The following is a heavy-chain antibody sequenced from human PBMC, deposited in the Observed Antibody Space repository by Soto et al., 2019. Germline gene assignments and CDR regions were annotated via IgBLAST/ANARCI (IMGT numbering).Heavy chain of an antibody. CDR2: ISYDGTNK. CDR1: GFIFGSYG. CDR3: ARGGLVVTAIPQIYYFDY. V-gene: IGHV3-30*03. J-gene: IGHJ4*02. Sequence: GGSLGLSCTASGFIFGSYGMHWVRQAPGKGLEWVALISYDGTNKYYPDSVKGRFTISRDNPRNMLYLEMNSLSAEDTAMYYCARGGLVVTAIPQIYYFDYWGQGTLVTVSS. D-gene: IGHD2-21*02.